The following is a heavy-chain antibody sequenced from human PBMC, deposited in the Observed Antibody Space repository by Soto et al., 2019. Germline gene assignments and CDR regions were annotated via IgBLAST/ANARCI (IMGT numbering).Heavy chain of an antibody. CDR2: IYPGDSDT. CDR1: GYSFTSYW. CDR3: ARHVQWEPRANWFDN. D-gene: IGHD1-26*01. Sequence: ESLKISCKGSGYSFTSYWIGWVRQMPGKGLEWMGIIYPGDSDTRYSPSFQGQVTISADKSISSAYLQWSSLKASDTAMYDCARHVQWEPRANWFDNWGQGTLVTVSS. V-gene: IGHV5-51*01. J-gene: IGHJ5*02.